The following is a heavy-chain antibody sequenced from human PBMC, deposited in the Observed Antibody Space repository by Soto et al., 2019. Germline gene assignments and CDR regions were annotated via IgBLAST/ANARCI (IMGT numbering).Heavy chain of an antibody. CDR3: ARDDYDSSGYYLHYWYGMDV. J-gene: IGHJ6*02. CDR1: GGTFSSYT. V-gene: IGHV1-69*08. CDR2: IIPILGIA. Sequence: QVQLVQSGAEVKKPGSSVKVSCKASGGTFSSYTISWVRQAPGQGREWMGRIIPILGIANYAQKFQGRVTITAAKTTSTASMGLSSLRSEDTAVYYCARDDYDSSGYYLHYWYGMDVWGQGTTVTVSS. D-gene: IGHD3-22*01.